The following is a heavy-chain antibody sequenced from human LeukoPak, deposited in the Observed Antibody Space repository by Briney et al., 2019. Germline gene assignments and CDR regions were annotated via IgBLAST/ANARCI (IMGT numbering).Heavy chain of an antibody. V-gene: IGHV3-23*01. Sequence: GGSLILSCAASGFTFSSYAMSWVRQAPGKGLEWVSVISGSGGSTYYADSVKGRFTISRDNSKNTLYLQMNSLRAEDTAVYYCAKSIWSGYSSFDYWGQGTLVTVSS. CDR3: AKSIWSGYSSFDY. CDR1: GFTFSSYA. CDR2: ISGSGGST. D-gene: IGHD3-3*01. J-gene: IGHJ4*02.